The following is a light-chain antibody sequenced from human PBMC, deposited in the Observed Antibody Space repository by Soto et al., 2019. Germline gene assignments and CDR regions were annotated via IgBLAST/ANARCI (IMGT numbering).Light chain of an antibody. CDR2: RAS. J-gene: IGKJ1*01. CDR1: QSVSDS. V-gene: IGKV3-15*01. Sequence: QSPATLSVSPGERATLSCRASQSVSDSLAWYQQKPGQAPRLLIYRASTRATGIPARLSGSGSGTDFTLTISSLQSEDFAVYYCQQYNNWPKMFGQGTKVDIK. CDR3: QQYNNWPKM.